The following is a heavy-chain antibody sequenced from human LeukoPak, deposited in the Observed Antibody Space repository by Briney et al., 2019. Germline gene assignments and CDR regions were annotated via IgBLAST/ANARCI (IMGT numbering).Heavy chain of an antibody. D-gene: IGHD6-19*01. J-gene: IGHJ4*02. CDR1: GFTFSDYY. CDR2: ISSSGSTI. V-gene: IGHV3-11*01. CDR3: ARASTGYSSGWHFDY. Sequence: PGGSLRLSCAASGFTFSDYYMSWIRQAPGKGLEWGSYISSSGSTIYYADSVKGRFTISRDNAKNSLYLQMNSLRAEDTAVYYCARASTGYSSGWHFDYWGQGTLVTVSS.